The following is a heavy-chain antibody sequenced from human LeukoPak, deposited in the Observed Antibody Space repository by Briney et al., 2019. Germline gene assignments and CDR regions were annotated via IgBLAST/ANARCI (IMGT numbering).Heavy chain of an antibody. J-gene: IGHJ6*03. Sequence: PSETLSLTCTVSGYSISRGYYWGWIRQPPGKGLEWIGSIYHSGSTYYNPSLKSRVTISVDTSKNQFSVKLSSVTAADTAVYYCASEGIGYYYMDVWGKGTTVTVSS. V-gene: IGHV4-38-2*02. CDR1: GYSISRGYY. CDR3: ASEGIGYYYMDV. D-gene: IGHD2-15*01. CDR2: IYHSGST.